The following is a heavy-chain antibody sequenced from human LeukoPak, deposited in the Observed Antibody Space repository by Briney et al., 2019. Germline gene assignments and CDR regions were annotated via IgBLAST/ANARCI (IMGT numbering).Heavy chain of an antibody. CDR3: AREQYGSGSSPYYYGMDV. CDR2: INPNSGGT. V-gene: IGHV1-2*02. D-gene: IGHD3-10*01. J-gene: IGHJ6*02. CDR1: VYTFTGYY. Sequence: GASVKVSCKASVYTFTGYYMHWVRQAPGQGLEWMGWINPNSGGTNYAQKFQGRVTMTRDTSISTAYMELSRLRSDDTAVYYCAREQYGSGSSPYYYGMDVWGQGTTVTVSS.